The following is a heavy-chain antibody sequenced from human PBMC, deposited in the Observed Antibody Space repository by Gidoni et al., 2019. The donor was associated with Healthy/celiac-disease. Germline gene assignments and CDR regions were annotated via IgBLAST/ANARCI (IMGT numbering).Heavy chain of an antibody. J-gene: IGHJ6*02. V-gene: IGHV3-33*01. CDR1: GFPFSSYG. CDR3: ARVNYGGDAPYYYGMDV. CDR2: IWYDGSNK. Sequence: QVQLVESGGGVVQPGRSLRLSCAASGFPFSSYGMHWVRQAPGKGLEWVEVIWYDGSNKYYADSVKGRFTISRDNSKNTLYLQMNSLRAEDTAVYYCARVNYGGDAPYYYGMDVWGQGTTVTVSS. D-gene: IGHD4-17*01.